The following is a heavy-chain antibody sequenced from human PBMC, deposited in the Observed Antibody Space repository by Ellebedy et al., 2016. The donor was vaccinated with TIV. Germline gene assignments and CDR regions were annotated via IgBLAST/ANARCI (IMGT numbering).Heavy chain of an antibody. CDR1: GYTFTSYY. J-gene: IGHJ3*02. CDR3: ARDGGYGAKTPYALDI. Sequence: ASVKVSCKASGYTFTSYYMHWVRQAPGQGLEWMGIIYPSGGSTSYAQKFQGRVTMTRDTSTSTVYMELSSLRSEDTAVYYCARDGGYGAKTPYALDIWGQGTMVTVSS. D-gene: IGHD4-17*01. V-gene: IGHV1-46*01. CDR2: IYPSGGST.